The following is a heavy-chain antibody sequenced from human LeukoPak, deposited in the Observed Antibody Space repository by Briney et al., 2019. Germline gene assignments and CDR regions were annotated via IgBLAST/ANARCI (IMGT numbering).Heavy chain of an antibody. V-gene: IGHV4-39*01. CDR1: GASISTTTYY. Sequence: SETLSLTCTVSGASISTTTYYWGWIRQSPGKELEWIGSIYYSGATYYNPSLKSRVTIFVDTSKNQFSLKLSSVTAADTAVYYCATRPDYSTSYFDFWGQGSLVTVSS. D-gene: IGHD6-13*01. CDR2: IYYSGAT. J-gene: IGHJ4*02. CDR3: ATRPDYSTSYFDF.